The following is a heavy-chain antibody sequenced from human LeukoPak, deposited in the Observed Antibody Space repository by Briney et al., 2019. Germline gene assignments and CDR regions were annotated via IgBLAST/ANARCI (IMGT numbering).Heavy chain of an antibody. J-gene: IGHJ4*02. CDR1: NYTFTRYG. V-gene: IGHV1-18*01. CDR2: ISAYNGNT. CDR3: ARPSTYYYDSSGYYTFDY. Sequence: EASVKVSCKASNYTFTRYGISWVRQAPGQGLEWMGWISAYNGNTKYAQKLQGRVTITADESTSTAYMELSSLRSEDTAVYYCARPSTYYYDSSGYYTFDYWGQGTLVTVSS. D-gene: IGHD3-22*01.